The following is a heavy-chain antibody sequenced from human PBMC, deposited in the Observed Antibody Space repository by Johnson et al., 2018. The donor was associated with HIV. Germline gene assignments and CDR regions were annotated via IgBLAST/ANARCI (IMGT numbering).Heavy chain of an antibody. CDR2: ISYDGSNK. J-gene: IGHJ3*02. Sequence: QVQLVESGGGVVQPGRSLRLSCAASGFTFSSYAMHWVRQAPGKGLEWVAVISYDGSNKYYADSVKGRFTISRDNSKNTLYLQMNSLRAKDTAAYFCAKNHFDSSALEAFDIWGQGTMVTVSS. D-gene: IGHD3-22*01. CDR3: AKNHFDSSALEAFDI. CDR1: GFTFSSYA. V-gene: IGHV3-30*04.